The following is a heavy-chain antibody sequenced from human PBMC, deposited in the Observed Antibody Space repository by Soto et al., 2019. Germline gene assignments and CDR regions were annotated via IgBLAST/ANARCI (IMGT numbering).Heavy chain of an antibody. J-gene: IGHJ4*02. Sequence: GGSLRLSCAASGFTFSSHAMSWVRQAPGKGLEWVSAISGSGGSTYYADSVKGRFTISRDNSKNTLYLQMNSLRAEDTAVYYCAKDYSSSWSVSYFGYWGQATLVTVSS. CDR2: ISGSGGST. D-gene: IGHD6-13*01. CDR3: AKDYSSSWSVSYFGY. V-gene: IGHV3-23*01. CDR1: GFTFSSHA.